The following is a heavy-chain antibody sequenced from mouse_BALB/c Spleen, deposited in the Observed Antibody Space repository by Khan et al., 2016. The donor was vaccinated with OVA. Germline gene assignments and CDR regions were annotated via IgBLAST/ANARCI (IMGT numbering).Heavy chain of an antibody. CDR1: GYSITSDYA. J-gene: IGHJ3*01. V-gene: IGHV3-2*02. Sequence: VQLKESGPGLVKPSQSLSLTCTVTGYSITSDYAWNWIRQFPGNKLEWMGYITYSGSTSYIPSLKGRISITRDTSKNQFFLQLNSVTTEDTATYSCARWFAYWGQGTLVTVSA. CDR3: ARWFAY. CDR2: ITYSGST.